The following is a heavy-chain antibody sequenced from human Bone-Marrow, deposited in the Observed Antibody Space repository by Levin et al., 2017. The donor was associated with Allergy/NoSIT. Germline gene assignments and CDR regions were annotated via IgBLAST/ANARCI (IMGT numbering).Heavy chain of an antibody. CDR1: GFTFSSYS. Sequence: PGGSLRLSCAASGFTFSSYSMNWVRQAPGKGLEWVSSISSSSSYIYYADSVKGRFTISRDNAKNSLYLQMNSQRAEDTAVYYCARVREHIVVVTAIPMVGWFDPWGQGTLVTVSS. J-gene: IGHJ5*02. D-gene: IGHD2-21*02. CDR2: ISSSSSYI. CDR3: ARVREHIVVVTAIPMVGWFDP. V-gene: IGHV3-21*01.